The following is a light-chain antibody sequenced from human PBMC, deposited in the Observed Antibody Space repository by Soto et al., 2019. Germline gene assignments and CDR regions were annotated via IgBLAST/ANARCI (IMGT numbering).Light chain of an antibody. CDR1: QTINSW. V-gene: IGKV1-5*03. J-gene: IGKJ1*01. Sequence: IHITDSPYTLSGSVGDRVTITCRASQTINSWLAWYQQKPGKAPKLLIYKASTLKSGVPSRISGSGSGTEFTLTISSLQPDDFATYYCQHYNSYSWAFGQGTKVDIK. CDR2: KAS. CDR3: QHYNSYSWA.